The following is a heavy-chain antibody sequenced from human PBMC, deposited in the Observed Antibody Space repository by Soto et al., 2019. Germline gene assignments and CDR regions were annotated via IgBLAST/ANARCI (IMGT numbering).Heavy chain of an antibody. Sequence: GASVKVSCKASGYTFTNYAMHWVRQAPGQRLEWMGWLNAGNGNTKYSQKFQGRVTITRDTSASTAYMELSSLRSEDTAIYYCARDGNWNYVGYYYGMDAWGQGTTVPAPS. CDR2: LNAGNGNT. J-gene: IGHJ6*02. CDR1: GYTFTNYA. CDR3: ARDGNWNYVGYYYGMDA. D-gene: IGHD1-7*01. V-gene: IGHV1-3*01.